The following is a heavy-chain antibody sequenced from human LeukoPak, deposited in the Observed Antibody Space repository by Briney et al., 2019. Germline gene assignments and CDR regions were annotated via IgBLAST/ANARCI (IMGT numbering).Heavy chain of an antibody. D-gene: IGHD3-10*01. J-gene: IGHJ4*02. CDR3: ARANYGSGSYPLGY. Sequence: ASVKVSCKASGYTFTSYGISWVRQAPGQGLEWMGWISAYNGNTNYAQKLQGRVTMTTDTSTSTAYMELRSLRSDDTAVYYCARANYGSGSYPLGYWGQGTLVTVSS. CDR1: GYTFTSYG. V-gene: IGHV1-18*01. CDR2: ISAYNGNT.